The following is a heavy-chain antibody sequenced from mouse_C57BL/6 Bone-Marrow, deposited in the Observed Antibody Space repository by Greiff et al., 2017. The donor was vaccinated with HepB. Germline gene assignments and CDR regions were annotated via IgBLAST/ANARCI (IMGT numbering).Heavy chain of an antibody. D-gene: IGHD1-1*01. CDR1: GYTFTSYW. CDR3: HYYYGSSPLDY. V-gene: IGHV1-50*01. Sequence: QVQLQQPGAELVKPGASVKLSCKASGYTFTSYWMQWVKQRPGQGLEWIGEIDPSDSYTNYNQKFKGKATLTVDPSSSTAYMQLSSLTSEDSAVYYCHYYYGSSPLDYWGQGTTPTVSS. CDR2: IDPSDSYT. J-gene: IGHJ2*01.